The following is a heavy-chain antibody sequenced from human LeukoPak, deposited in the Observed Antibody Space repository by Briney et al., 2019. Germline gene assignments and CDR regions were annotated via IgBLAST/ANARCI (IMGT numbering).Heavy chain of an antibody. CDR3: AKDPPNTYYYGSGSLEY. V-gene: IGHV3-74*01. J-gene: IGHJ4*02. CDR2: ISTDARTI. Sequence: PGGSLRLSCAASGFAFSSNWMHWVRQAPGKGLVWVSHISTDARTITYADFVKGRFTISRDNAKNTLYLQMNSLRAEDTAVYYCAKDPPNTYYYGSGSLEYWGQGTLVTVSS. D-gene: IGHD3-10*01. CDR1: GFAFSSNW.